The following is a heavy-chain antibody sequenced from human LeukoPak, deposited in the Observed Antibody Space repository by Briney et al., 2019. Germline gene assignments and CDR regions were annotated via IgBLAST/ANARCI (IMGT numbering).Heavy chain of an antibody. Sequence: GGSLRLSCAASGFIFSNYGMHWVRQAPGKGLEWVAFIRYDGSSDSYADSVRGRFIISRDDSKNMLYLQMNSLRADDTAIYYCAKDIRRGYNYGYDQYAFWGQGTLVTVSS. D-gene: IGHD5-18*01. CDR1: GFIFSNYG. CDR3: AKDIRRGYNYGYDQYAF. V-gene: IGHV3-30*02. J-gene: IGHJ4*02. CDR2: IRYDGSSD.